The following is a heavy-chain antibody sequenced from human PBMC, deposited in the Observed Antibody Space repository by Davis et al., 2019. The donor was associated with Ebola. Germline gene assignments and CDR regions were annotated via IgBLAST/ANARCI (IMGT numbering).Heavy chain of an antibody. CDR3: ARDQGLPTDY. D-gene: IGHD5-18*01. CDR2: ISAYNGNT. CDR1: GGTFSSYG. Sequence: AASVKVSCKASGGTFSSYGISWVRQAPGQGLEWMGWISAYNGNTNYAQKLQGRVTMTTDTSTSTAYMELRSLRSDDTAVYYCARDQGLPTDYWGQGTLVTVSS. V-gene: IGHV1-18*01. J-gene: IGHJ4*02.